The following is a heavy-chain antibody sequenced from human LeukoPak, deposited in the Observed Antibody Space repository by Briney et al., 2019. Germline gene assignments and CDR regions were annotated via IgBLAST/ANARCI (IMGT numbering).Heavy chain of an antibody. D-gene: IGHD4-17*01. V-gene: IGHV3-NL1*01. CDR3: ARDSYGDANFDS. Sequence: PGGSLRLSCAASGFTFSSYGMHWVRQAPGRGLEWVSFIYADGNTYYADSVKGRFTISRDISKNAVYLQMNSLRAEDTAVYYCARDSYGDANFDSWGQGTLVTVSS. CDR1: GFTFSSYG. J-gene: IGHJ4*02. CDR2: IYADGNT.